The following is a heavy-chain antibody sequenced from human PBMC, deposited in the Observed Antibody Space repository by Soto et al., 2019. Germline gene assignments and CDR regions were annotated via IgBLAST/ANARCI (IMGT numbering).Heavy chain of an antibody. CDR2: ISGSSKTI. CDR3: ARDKKWEFDY. V-gene: IGHV3-48*02. D-gene: IGHD1-26*01. Sequence: PGGSLRLSCAASGVTFSDSSINWVRQAPGKGLEWVSYISGSSKTIYYADSVKGRFTISRDNAKNSVYLQMNSLRDEDTAVYYCARDKKWEFDYWGQGALVT. J-gene: IGHJ4*02. CDR1: GVTFSDSS.